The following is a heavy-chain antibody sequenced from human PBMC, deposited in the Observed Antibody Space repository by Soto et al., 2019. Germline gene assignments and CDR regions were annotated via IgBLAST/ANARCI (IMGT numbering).Heavy chain of an antibody. D-gene: IGHD3-3*02. Sequence: GASVKVSCKASGFTFTSSAVQWVRQARGQRLEWIGWIVVGSSNTNYAQKFQERVTITRDMSTSTAYMELSSLRSEDTAVYYCAATGIFGVVTKPYYYGLDVRGQGTTVTVSS. CDR3: AATGIFGVVTKPYYYGLDV. V-gene: IGHV1-58*01. CDR2: IVVGSSNT. CDR1: GFTFTSSA. J-gene: IGHJ6*02.